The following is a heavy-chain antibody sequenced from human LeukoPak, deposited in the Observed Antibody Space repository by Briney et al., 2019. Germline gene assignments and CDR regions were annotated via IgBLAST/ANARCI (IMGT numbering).Heavy chain of an antibody. CDR1: GGSISSGSYY. J-gene: IGHJ5*02. CDR3: ARTSITMVRGVMAAWFDP. D-gene: IGHD3-10*01. CDR2: IYTSGST. V-gene: IGHV4-61*02. Sequence: SETLSLTRTVSGGSISSGSYYWSWIRQPAGTGLEWIGRIYTSGSTNYNPSLKSRVTISVDTSKNQFSLKLSSVTAADTAVYYCARTSITMVRGVMAAWFDPWGQGTLVTVSS.